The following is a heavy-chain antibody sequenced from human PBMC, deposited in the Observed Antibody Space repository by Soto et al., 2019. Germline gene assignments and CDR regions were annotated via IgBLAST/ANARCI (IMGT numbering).Heavy chain of an antibody. Sequence: GGSLRLSCAASGFTFSSYAMSWVRQAPGKGLEWVSAIRGSGGSTYYADSVKGRFTISRDNSKNTLYLQMNSLRAEDTAVYYCAKDLKSGSRYLSGYQGDYWGQGTLVTVSS. J-gene: IGHJ4*02. CDR3: AKDLKSGSRYLSGYQGDY. V-gene: IGHV3-23*01. CDR2: IRGSGGST. D-gene: IGHD3-3*01. CDR1: GFTFSSYA.